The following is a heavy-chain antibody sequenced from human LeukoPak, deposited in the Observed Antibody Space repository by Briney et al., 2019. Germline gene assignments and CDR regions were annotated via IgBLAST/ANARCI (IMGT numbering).Heavy chain of an antibody. J-gene: IGHJ4*02. CDR3: ARDPTTYDSSGYYPGY. CDR2: ISYDGSNK. CDR1: GFTFSSYS. V-gene: IGHV3-30-3*01. Sequence: GGSLRLSCAASGFTFSSYSMHWVRQAPGKGLEWVAVISYDGSNKYYADSVKGRFTISRDNSKNTLYLQMNSLRAEDTAVYYCARDPTTYDSSGYYPGYWGQGTLVTVSS. D-gene: IGHD3-22*01.